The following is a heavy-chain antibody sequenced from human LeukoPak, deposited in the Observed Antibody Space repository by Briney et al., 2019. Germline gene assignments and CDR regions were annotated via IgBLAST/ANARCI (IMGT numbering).Heavy chain of an antibody. V-gene: IGHV1-2*02. D-gene: IGHD3-16*01. CDR1: GYSFTGYY. Sequence: ASVSVSCKACGYSFTGYYMHWVRQAPGQGLEWMGWINPNSGHTNYAQQFQGRVTMTRDTSISTAYMELSRLRSDDTAVYYCARVRYRLAETYIDYWGQGTLVTVSS. CDR3: ARVRYRLAETYIDY. J-gene: IGHJ4*02. CDR2: INPNSGHT.